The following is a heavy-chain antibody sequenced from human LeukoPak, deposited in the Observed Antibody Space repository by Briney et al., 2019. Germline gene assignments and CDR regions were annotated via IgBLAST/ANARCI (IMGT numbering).Heavy chain of an antibody. CDR2: IIPVSGTT. D-gene: IGHD4-11*01. CDR1: GGTFTTYS. V-gene: IGHV1-69*05. CDR3: AREDFTNYLNNAFDI. Sequence: GASVKVSCKASGGTFTTYSISWVRQAPGQGLEWLGNIIPVSGTTDNAQKFQGRVTITTDESTRTTYLELNSLTSDDTAVYYCAREDFTNYLNNAFDIWGQGTMVTVSS. J-gene: IGHJ3*02.